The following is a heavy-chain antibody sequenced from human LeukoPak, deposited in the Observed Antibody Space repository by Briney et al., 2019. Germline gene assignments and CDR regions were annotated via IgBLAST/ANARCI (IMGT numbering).Heavy chain of an antibody. CDR1: GYTFTSYY. Sequence: ASVKVSCKASGYTFTSYYMHWVRQAPGQGLEWMGIINPSGGSTSYAQKFQVRVTMTRDTSTSTVYMELSSLRSEDTAVYYCARTPVEDIVVVPAANYFDYWGQGTLVTVSS. D-gene: IGHD2-2*01. V-gene: IGHV1-46*01. J-gene: IGHJ4*02. CDR2: INPSGGST. CDR3: ARTPVEDIVVVPAANYFDY.